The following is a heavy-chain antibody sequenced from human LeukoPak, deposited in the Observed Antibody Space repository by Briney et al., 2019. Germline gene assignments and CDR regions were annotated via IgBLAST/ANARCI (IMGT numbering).Heavy chain of an antibody. D-gene: IGHD3-3*01. V-gene: IGHV4-59*12. CDR1: GGSISSYP. J-gene: IGHJ6*02. CDR3: ARGVAVFDFWSGYSGYYGMDV. CDR2: IYYSGNT. Sequence: SETLSLTCIVSGGSISSYPWSWIRQPPGKGLEWIGCIYYSGNTNYNPSLKSRVTISADTSKNQVSLKLSSVTAADTAVYYCARGVAVFDFWSGYSGYYGMDVWGQGTLVTVSS.